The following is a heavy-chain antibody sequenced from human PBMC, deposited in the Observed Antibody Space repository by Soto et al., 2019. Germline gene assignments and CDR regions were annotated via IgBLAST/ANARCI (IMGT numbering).Heavy chain of an antibody. CDR2: VTGSGGQI. J-gene: IGHJ5*02. D-gene: IGHD2-21*01. CDR3: AKDAVYNDGLWLMDS. CDR1: GFTISTYA. Sequence: EVQLLESGGGLVQPGGSLRLSCAASGFTISTYAMTWVRQAPGKGLECVSGVTGSGGQIHYADSVKGRFTISKDNSKNTLYLQMSSLRDEDTALYYCAKDAVYNDGLWLMDSWGQRTLVTVSS. V-gene: IGHV3-23*01.